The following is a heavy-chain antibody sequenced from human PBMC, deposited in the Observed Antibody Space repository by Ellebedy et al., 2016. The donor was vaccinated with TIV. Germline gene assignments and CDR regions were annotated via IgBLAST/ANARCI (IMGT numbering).Heavy chain of an antibody. V-gene: IGHV1-2*04. CDR3: ARKTGNRADFDI. CDR2: INTNSGRT. D-gene: IGHD7-27*01. CDR1: GFSFTGYY. J-gene: IGHJ3*02. Sequence: AASVKVSCKASGFSFTGYYIHWGRQAPGQGLEWMGWINTNSGRTKYAQKFQDWVTITRDTSISTAYMDVTSLRTDDTAVYYCARKTGNRADFDIWGQGSMVAVSS.